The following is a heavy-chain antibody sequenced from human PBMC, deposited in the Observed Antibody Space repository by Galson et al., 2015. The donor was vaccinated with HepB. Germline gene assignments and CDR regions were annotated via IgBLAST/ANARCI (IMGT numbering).Heavy chain of an antibody. D-gene: IGHD4-17*01. CDR3: ARVADADYGDHSHFDY. J-gene: IGHJ4*02. Sequence: SLRLSCAASGFTFSDYYMSWIRQAPGKGLEWLSYISSTGTYTNYADSVKGRVTNSRDNAKNSLYLQMNNLRAEDTAVYYRARVADADYGDHSHFDYWGQGTLVTVSS. CDR1: GFTFSDYY. V-gene: IGHV3-11*06. CDR2: ISSTGTYT.